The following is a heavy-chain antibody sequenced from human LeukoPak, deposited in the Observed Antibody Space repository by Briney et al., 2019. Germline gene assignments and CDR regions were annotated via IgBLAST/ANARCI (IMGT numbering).Heavy chain of an antibody. J-gene: IGHJ6*03. Sequence: ASVKVSCKASGGTFSSYAISWVRQAPGQGLEWMGGIIPIFGTANYAQKFQGRVTITTDESTSTAYMELSSLRSEDTAVYYCARGKVTGSRNYYYYYMDVWGKGTTVTVSS. CDR1: GGTFSSYA. CDR3: ARGKVTGSRNYYYYYMDV. V-gene: IGHV1-69*05. CDR2: IIPIFGTA. D-gene: IGHD7-27*01.